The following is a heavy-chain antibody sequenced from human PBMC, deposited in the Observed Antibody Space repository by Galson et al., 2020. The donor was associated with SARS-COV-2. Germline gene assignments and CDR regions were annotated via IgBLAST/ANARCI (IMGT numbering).Heavy chain of an antibody. V-gene: IGHV4-30-4*01. Sequence: SETLSLTCTVSGGSISSGDHYWSWIRQPPGKGLEWIGYIYYSGSTYYNPSLKSRVTTSVDTSKNQFSLELNSVTAADTAVYYCARGGGGVEYGSRSYRPYYYYGMDVWGQG. CDR3: ARGGGGVEYGSRSYRPYYYYGMDV. J-gene: IGHJ6*02. CDR2: IYYSGST. D-gene: IGHD3-10*01. CDR1: GGSISSGDHY.